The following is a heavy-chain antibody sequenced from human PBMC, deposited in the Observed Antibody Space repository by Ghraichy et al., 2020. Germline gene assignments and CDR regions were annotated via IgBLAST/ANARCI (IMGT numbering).Heavy chain of an antibody. V-gene: IGHV3-30*18. D-gene: IGHD2-21*02. CDR1: GFTFSTYG. Sequence: GGSLRLSCAASGFTFSTYGMHWVRQAPGKGLGWVAVISDDGSDKYYAESVKGRFTISRDNSKNTLFLQMNSLRPEDTAVYFCAKEVTWGAFDIWGQGTVVTVSS. CDR2: ISDDGSDK. CDR3: AKEVTWGAFDI. J-gene: IGHJ3*02.